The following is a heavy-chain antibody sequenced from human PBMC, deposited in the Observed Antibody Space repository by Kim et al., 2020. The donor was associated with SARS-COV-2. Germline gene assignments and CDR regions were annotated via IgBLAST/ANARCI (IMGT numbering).Heavy chain of an antibody. CDR3: TSLITA. Sequence: KAHNYATTYGASVKGRFTISRDDSKNTAYLQMNSLTTEDTAVYYCTSLITAWGQGTLVTVSS. V-gene: IGHV3-73*01. D-gene: IGHD6-25*01. CDR2: KAHNYAT. J-gene: IGHJ4*02.